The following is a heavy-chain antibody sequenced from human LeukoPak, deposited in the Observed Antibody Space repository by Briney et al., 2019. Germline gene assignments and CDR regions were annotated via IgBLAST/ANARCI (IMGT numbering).Heavy chain of an antibody. CDR1: GGSISTYY. V-gene: IGHV4-59*01. D-gene: IGHD5-12*01. CDR3: ARGDDSGYDEGGFDY. Sequence: SETLSLTCTVPGGSISTYYWSWIRQPPRKGLEWIGLIYYSVRTNYNPYLKSRVTISVDTSKTEFSLKLSSVTAADTAVYYCARGDDSGYDEGGFDYWGQGTLVTVSS. J-gene: IGHJ4*02. CDR2: IYYSVRT.